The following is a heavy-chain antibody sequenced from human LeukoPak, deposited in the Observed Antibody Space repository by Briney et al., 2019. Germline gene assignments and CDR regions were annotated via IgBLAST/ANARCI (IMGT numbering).Heavy chain of an antibody. CDR1: GYTFTSYG. Sequence: GASVKVSCTASGYTFTSYGISWVRQAPGQGLEWMGWISGYNGNTNYAQKLQGRVTMTTDTSTSTAYMELRSLRSDDTAVYYCARDMGTSFCTNGVCYVEAFDIWAKGQWSPSLQ. CDR3: ARDMGTSFCTNGVCYVEAFDI. CDR2: ISGYNGNT. V-gene: IGHV1-18*01. D-gene: IGHD2-8*01. J-gene: IGHJ3*02.